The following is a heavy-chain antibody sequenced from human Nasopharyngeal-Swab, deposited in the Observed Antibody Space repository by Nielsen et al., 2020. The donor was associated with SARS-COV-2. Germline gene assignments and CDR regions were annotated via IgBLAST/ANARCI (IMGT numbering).Heavy chain of an antibody. CDR1: GGSISSSSYY. CDR3: ASYYDSSGYQTFYYYYMDV. V-gene: IGHV4-39*01. CDR2: IYYSGST. J-gene: IGHJ6*03. Sequence: SETLSLTCTVSGGSISSSSYYWGWIRQPPGKGLEWIGSIYYSGSTYYNPSLKSRVTISVDTSKNQFSLKLSSVTAADTAVYYCASYYDSSGYQTFYYYYMDVWGKGTTVTDSS. D-gene: IGHD3-22*01.